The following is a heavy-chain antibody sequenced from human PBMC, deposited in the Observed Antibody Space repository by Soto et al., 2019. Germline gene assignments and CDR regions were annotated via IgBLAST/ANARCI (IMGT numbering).Heavy chain of an antibody. J-gene: IGHJ6*03. Sequence: ASVKVSCKASGYTFTSYAMHWVRQAPGQRLEWMGWINAGNGNTKYSQKFQGRVTITRDTSASTAYMELSSLRSEDTAVYYCARDKAREAAAGYYYYYMDVWGKGTTVTVSS. CDR2: INAGNGNT. D-gene: IGHD6-13*01. V-gene: IGHV1-3*01. CDR3: ARDKAREAAAGYYYYYMDV. CDR1: GYTFTSYA.